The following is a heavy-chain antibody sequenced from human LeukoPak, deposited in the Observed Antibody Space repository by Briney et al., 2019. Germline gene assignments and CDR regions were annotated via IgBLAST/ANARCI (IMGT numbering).Heavy chain of an antibody. J-gene: IGHJ1*01. V-gene: IGHV3-30*18. CDR2: ISYDGSNK. D-gene: IGHD1-26*01. Sequence: QAGGSLRLSCAASGFTFSSYGMHWVRQAPGKGLEWVAVISYDGSNKYYADSVKGRFTISRDNSKNTLYLQMNSLRAEDTAVYYCAKDRWELQSYFQHWGQGTLVTVSS. CDR1: GFTFSSYG. CDR3: AKDRWELQSYFQH.